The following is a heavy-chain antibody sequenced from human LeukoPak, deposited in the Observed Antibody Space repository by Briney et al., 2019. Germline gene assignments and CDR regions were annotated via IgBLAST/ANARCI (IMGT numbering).Heavy chain of an antibody. D-gene: IGHD3-22*01. J-gene: IGHJ5*02. CDR1: GGTFSSYA. CDR3: AREAIYYDSSGYYSPLNWFDP. Sequence: VASVKLSCNASGGTFSSYAISWVRQAPGQGLEWMGRIIPIFGTANYAQKFQGRVTITTDESTSTAYMELSSLRSEDTAVYYCAREAIYYDSSGYYSPLNWFDPWGQGTLVTVSS. CDR2: IIPIFGTA. V-gene: IGHV1-69*05.